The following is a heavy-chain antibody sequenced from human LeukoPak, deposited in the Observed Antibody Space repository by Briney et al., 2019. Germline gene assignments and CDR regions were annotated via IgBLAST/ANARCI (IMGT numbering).Heavy chain of an antibody. CDR3: GRDSATAGSPEYFQH. J-gene: IGHJ1*01. D-gene: IGHD3-10*01. CDR1: GFTFSSYG. Sequence: GGSLRLSCAASGFTFSSYGMYWVRQAPGKGLELVAVIWYDGSNRYYADSVKGRFTIFRDNSKNMLYLQMNSLITDAKAVFYYGRDSATAGSPEYFQHWGQGTLVTVSS. V-gene: IGHV3-33*01. CDR2: IWYDGSNR.